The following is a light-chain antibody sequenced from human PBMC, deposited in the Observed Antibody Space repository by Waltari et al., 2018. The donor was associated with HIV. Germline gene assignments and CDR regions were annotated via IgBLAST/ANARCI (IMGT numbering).Light chain of an antibody. CDR1: NSNVGSNY. V-gene: IGLV1-47*01. CDR3: ATWDDSLSSPYV. J-gene: IGLJ1*01. Sequence: QPVLTKPPSASGTHGQTVTISCSGSNSNVGSNYVYWYQQLPGTTPKILIYKNDQRPSGVPDRLSASKSGTSASLAISGLRSDDEAAYFCATWDDSLSSPYVFGTGTKVTVL. CDR2: KND.